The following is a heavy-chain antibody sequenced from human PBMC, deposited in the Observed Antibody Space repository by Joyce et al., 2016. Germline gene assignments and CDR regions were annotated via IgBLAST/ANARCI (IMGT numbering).Heavy chain of an antibody. CDR2: IIPIFDTA. CDR3: ARSYDILTGSDAFDI. Sequence: QVQLVQSGAEVKKPGSSVKVSCKASGGTFSSYAISWVRQAPGHGLEWMGGIIPIFDTANYAQNCQGRVTITADKSTSTAYMELSSLRSEDTAVYYCARSYDILTGSDAFDIWGLGTMVTVSS. J-gene: IGHJ3*02. D-gene: IGHD3-9*01. V-gene: IGHV1-69*06. CDR1: GGTFSSYA.